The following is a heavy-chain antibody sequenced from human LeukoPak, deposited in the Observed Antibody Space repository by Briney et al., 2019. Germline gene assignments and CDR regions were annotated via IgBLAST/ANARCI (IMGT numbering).Heavy chain of an antibody. Sequence: GASVKVSCKASGYTFTSYGISWVRQAPGQGLEWMGWISAYNGNTNYPQKLKGRVTMTTDRSTSNAYMELRSLRSDDTAVYYCAREYSYASSGYYHYWGQGTLVTVSS. CDR2: ISAYNGNT. CDR3: AREYSYASSGYYHY. J-gene: IGHJ4*02. CDR1: GYTFTSYG. V-gene: IGHV1-18*01. D-gene: IGHD3-22*01.